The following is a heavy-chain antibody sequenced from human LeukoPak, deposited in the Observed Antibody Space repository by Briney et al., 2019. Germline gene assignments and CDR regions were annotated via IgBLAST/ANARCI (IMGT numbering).Heavy chain of an antibody. J-gene: IGHJ4*02. V-gene: IGHV3-49*04. CDR3: TREWYSSRFAGY. Sequence: GGSLRLSCAASGFTFASYSMTWVRQAPGKGLEWVGFIRSKPYGGTTEYAASVKGRFTISRDDSKSIAYLQMNSLKTEDTAVYYCTREWYSSRFAGYWGQGTLVTVSS. CDR2: IRSKPYGGTT. CDR1: GFTFASYS. D-gene: IGHD6-13*01.